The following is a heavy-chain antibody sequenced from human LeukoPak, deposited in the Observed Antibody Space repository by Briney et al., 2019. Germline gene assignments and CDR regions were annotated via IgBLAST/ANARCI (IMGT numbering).Heavy chain of an antibody. CDR1: GYTFAGYY. CDR3: AREDIVVLPTVITAFDI. J-gene: IGHJ3*02. CDR2: INPNSGGT. D-gene: IGHD2-2*01. V-gene: IGHV1-2*02. Sequence: ASVKVSCKASGYTFAGYYMHWVRQAPGQGLEWMGWINPNSGGTNYAQKFQGRVTMTRDMSISTAYMELSRLRSDDTAVYHCAREDIVVLPTVITAFDIWGQGTMVTVSS.